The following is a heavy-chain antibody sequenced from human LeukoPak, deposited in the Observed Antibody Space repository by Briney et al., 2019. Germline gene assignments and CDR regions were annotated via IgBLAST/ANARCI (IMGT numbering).Heavy chain of an antibody. CDR1: GFTFDDYT. CDR2: ISWDGGST. D-gene: IGHD2-15*01. CDR3: AKGDCSGGSCYSGYYYGMDV. V-gene: IGHV3-43*01. J-gene: IGHJ6*02. Sequence: GGSLRLSCAASGFTFDDYTMHWVRQAPGKGLEWVSLISWDGGSTYYADSVKGRFTISRDNSKNSLYLQMNSLRTEDTALYYCAKGDCSGGSCYSGYYYGMDVWGQGTTVTVSS.